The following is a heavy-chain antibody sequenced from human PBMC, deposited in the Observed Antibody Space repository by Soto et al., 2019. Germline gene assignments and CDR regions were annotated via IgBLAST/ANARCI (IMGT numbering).Heavy chain of an antibody. CDR2: IYHSGST. Sequence: SETLSLTCAVSGGSISSSNWWSWVRQPPGKGLEWIGEIYHSGSTNYNPSLKGRVTISVDKSKNQFSLKLSSVTAADTAVYYCARVGSSIAAAGHIDYWGQGTLVTVSS. CDR3: ARVGSSIAAAGHIDY. CDR1: GGSISSSNW. D-gene: IGHD6-13*01. V-gene: IGHV4-4*02. J-gene: IGHJ4*02.